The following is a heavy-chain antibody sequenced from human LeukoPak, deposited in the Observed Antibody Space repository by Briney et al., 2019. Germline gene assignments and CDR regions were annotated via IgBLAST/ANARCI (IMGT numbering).Heavy chain of an antibody. Sequence: TGGSLRLSCAASGFTFSAFGMTWVRQAPGKGLEWVSAVSNNGGSTSYADSVKGRFTISRDNSKNTLYLQMNNLRAEDTAVYYCAGRGIAHSWGQGTLVTVSS. D-gene: IGHD6-13*01. V-gene: IGHV3-23*01. CDR3: AGRGIAHS. J-gene: IGHJ5*02. CDR2: VSNNGGST. CDR1: GFTFSAFG.